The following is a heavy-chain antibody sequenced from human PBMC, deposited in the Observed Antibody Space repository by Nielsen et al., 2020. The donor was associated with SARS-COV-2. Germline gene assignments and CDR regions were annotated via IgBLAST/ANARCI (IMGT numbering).Heavy chain of an antibody. J-gene: IGHJ4*02. CDR3: AKDLSAAGTSY. D-gene: IGHD6-13*01. CDR2: ISGSGSVA. Sequence: GGSLRLSCAASGFTFDTFGMTWVRQAPGKGLEWVSRISGSGSVAYYADSVKGRFTISRDNSKNTLYLQMNSLRAEDTAVYYCAKDLSAAGTSYWGQGTLVTVSS. CDR1: GFTFDTFG. V-gene: IGHV3-23*01.